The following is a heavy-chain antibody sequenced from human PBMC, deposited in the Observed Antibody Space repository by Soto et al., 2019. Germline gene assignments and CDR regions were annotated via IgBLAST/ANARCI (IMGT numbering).Heavy chain of an antibody. CDR3: AKDQASGQGSFDS. J-gene: IGHJ4*02. V-gene: IGHV3-30*18. CDR1: GFTFNIYG. Sequence: PGGSLRLSCAASGFTFNIYGMHWVRQAPDKGLEWVALISYDGSNQYYADSVKGRFTIYRDNSKNTLFLQMNSLRADETAVYYCAKDQASGQGSFDSWGQGTLVTVSS. CDR2: ISYDGSNQ.